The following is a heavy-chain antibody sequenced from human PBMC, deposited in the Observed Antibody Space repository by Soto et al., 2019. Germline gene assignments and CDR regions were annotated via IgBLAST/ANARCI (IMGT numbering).Heavy chain of an antibody. V-gene: IGHV1-46*01. CDR1: GYIFINYY. CDR3: ARDLAAGDF. Sequence: QVQLVQSGAEVKKPGASVTVSCKASGYIFINYYIHWVRQAPGQGLEWIGIINPNGGSTNYAQKFRGRVTLARDTSTSTDYMDLSSLRSEDTGKYYCARDLAAGDFWGEGTLVTVSS. D-gene: IGHD6-13*01. J-gene: IGHJ4*02. CDR2: INPNGGST.